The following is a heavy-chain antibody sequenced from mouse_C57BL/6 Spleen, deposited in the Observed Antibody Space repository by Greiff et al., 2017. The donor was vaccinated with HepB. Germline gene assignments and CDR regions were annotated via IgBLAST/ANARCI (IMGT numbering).Heavy chain of an antibody. V-gene: IGHV1-59*01. CDR1: GYTFTSYW. D-gene: IGHD1-1*01. CDR3: ARERALGYYGSSPVYFDY. J-gene: IGHJ2*01. CDR2: IDPSDSYT. Sequence: QVQLQQPGAELVRPGTSVKLSCKASGYTFTSYWMHWVKQRPGQGLEWIGVIDPSDSYTNYNQKFKGKATLTVDTSSSTAYMQLSSLTSEDSAVYYCARERALGYYGSSPVYFDYWGQGTTLTVSS.